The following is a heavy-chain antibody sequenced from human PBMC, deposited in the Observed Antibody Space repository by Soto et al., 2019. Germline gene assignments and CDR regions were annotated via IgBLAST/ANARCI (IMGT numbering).Heavy chain of an antibody. CDR3: AREVPYSNDAFDI. V-gene: IGHV3-74*01. Sequence: GGSLRLSXAASGFTFSSYWMHWVRQAPGKGLVWVSRINSDGSSTSYADSVKGRFTISRDNAKNTLYLQMNSLRAEDTAVYYCAREVPYSNDAFDIWGQGTMVTVSS. D-gene: IGHD4-4*01. J-gene: IGHJ3*02. CDR1: GFTFSSYW. CDR2: INSDGSST.